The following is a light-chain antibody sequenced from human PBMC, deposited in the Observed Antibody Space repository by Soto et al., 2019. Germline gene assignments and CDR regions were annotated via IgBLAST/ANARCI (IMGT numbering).Light chain of an antibody. CDR2: GAS. CDR3: QHYTKRPFP. Sequence: EIVMTQSPATLSVSLGERATLSCRASQSVSSNLAWYKQKPGQPPSLLIYGASARATGIPARFSGSGSGTEFNLPIRTLQSADFALSQCQHYTKRPFPVGQRT. CDR1: QSVSSN. V-gene: IGKV3-15*01. J-gene: IGKJ2*01.